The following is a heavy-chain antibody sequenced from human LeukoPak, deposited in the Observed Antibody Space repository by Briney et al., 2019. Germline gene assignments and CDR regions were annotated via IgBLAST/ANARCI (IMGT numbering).Heavy chain of an antibody. D-gene: IGHD4-17*01. V-gene: IGHV3-33*01. CDR1: GFTFSNYG. CDR3: ARRVGAYGFFDY. CDR2: IWFDGTNK. J-gene: IGHJ4*02. Sequence: TGGSLRLSCAASGFTFSNYGMHWVRQAPGKGLEWVAVIWFDGTNKYYADSVRGRFTISRDNSKNTLYLQMSSLRAEDTAVYYCARRVGAYGFFDYWGQGTLVAVSS.